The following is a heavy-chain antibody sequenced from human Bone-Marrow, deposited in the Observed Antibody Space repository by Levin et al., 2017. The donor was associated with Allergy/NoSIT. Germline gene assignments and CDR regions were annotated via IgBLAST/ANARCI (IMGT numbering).Heavy chain of an antibody. CDR2: IFYSGTT. J-gene: IGHJ5*02. CDR1: SGSISSGDYS. Sequence: KASETLSLTCTVSSGSISSGDYSWNWIRQTPGKGLEWIGYIFYSGTTYYNPSLKSRLSMSVDTSKNQFSLNLSSVSAADTAVYYCARSRESRFDFWTGYSFDDWGPGTQVSVSS. D-gene: IGHD3/OR15-3a*01. CDR3: ARSRESRFDFWTGYSFDD. V-gene: IGHV4-30-4*01.